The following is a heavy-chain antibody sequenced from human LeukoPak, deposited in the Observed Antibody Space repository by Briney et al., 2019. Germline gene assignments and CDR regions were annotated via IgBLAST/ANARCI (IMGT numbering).Heavy chain of an antibody. CDR1: GFTFSNPD. D-gene: IGHD3-22*01. Sequence: GSLRLSCAASGFTFSNPDMSWVRQAPGKGLEWVTGISGSADNIVYADSVKGRFTISRDNPKNTLYLQMNSLRAEDTAVYFCAKRGVVIRVILVGFHKEAYYFDSWGQGALVTVSS. CDR3: AKRGVVIRVILVGFHKEAYYFDS. V-gene: IGHV3-23*01. CDR2: ISGSADNI. J-gene: IGHJ4*02.